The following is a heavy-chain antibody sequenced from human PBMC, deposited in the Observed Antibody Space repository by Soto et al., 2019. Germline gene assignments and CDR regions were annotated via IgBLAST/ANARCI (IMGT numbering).Heavy chain of an antibody. V-gene: IGHV3-74*01. J-gene: IGHJ4*02. CDR2: INSDGSST. Sequence: EVQLVESGGGLVQPGGSLRLSCAVSGFTFSSDWMHWVRQAPGKGLVWVSRINSDGSSTSYADSVKGRFTISRDNAKNTLYLQMNSLSAEDTAGYYCASTVVTGYWGQGTLVTVSS. CDR3: ASTVVTGY. CDR1: GFTFSSDW. D-gene: IGHD4-17*01.